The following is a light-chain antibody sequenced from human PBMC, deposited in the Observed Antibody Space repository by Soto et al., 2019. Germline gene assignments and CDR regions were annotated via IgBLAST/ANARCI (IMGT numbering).Light chain of an antibody. CDR2: GIS. V-gene: IGKV3-20*01. J-gene: IGKJ2*01. Sequence: SVLTQSHDTLTFSTGNSATLSCRTSHSVSNSFFAWYQRKPGQAPRLLIYGISTRATGIPERFSGSGSGTDFTLTISRLEPEDFVVYFCQQYSTLPHTFGHGTKVEVK. CDR3: QQYSTLPHT. CDR1: HSVSNSF.